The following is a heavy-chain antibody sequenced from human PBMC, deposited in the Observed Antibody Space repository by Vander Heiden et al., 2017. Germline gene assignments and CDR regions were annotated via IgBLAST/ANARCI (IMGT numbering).Heavy chain of an antibody. D-gene: IGHD1-26*01. V-gene: IGHV4-34*01. Sequence: QVQLQQWGPGPLMPPETLSPPCAVYGGSFSGYYWSWIRQPPGKGLEWIGEINHSGSTNYNPSLKSRVTISVDTSKNQFSLKLSSVTAADTAVYYCAREGANWGQGTLVTVSS. CDR3: AREGAN. CDR2: INHSGST. CDR1: GGSFSGYY. J-gene: IGHJ4*02.